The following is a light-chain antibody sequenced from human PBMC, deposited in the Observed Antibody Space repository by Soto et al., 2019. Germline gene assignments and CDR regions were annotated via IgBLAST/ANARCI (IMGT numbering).Light chain of an antibody. J-gene: IGLJ2*01. CDR3: QSYDSSLSGYVV. CDR2: GNS. V-gene: IGLV1-40*01. CDR1: SSNIGAGYD. Sequence: QSVLTQPPSVSGAPGKRVTISCTGSSSNIGAGYDVHWYQQLPGTDPKLLIYGNSNRPSGVPDRFSGSKSGTSASLAITGLQAEDEADYYCQSYDSSLSGYVVFGGGTKVTVL.